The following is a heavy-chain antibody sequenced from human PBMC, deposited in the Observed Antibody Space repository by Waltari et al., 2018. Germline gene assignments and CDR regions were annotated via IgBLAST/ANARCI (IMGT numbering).Heavy chain of an antibody. CDR1: GFTFSRYS. CDR2: ISSSSSYI. CDR3: ARVDPMVRGVPDY. J-gene: IGHJ4*02. Sequence: EVQLVESGGGLVKPGGSVRLSCAASGFTFSRYSMNWVRQAPGKGLEWVSSISSSSSYIYYADSVKGRFTISRDNAKNTLYLQMNSLRAEDTAVYYCARVDPMVRGVPDYWGQGTLVTVSS. D-gene: IGHD3-10*01. V-gene: IGHV3-21*01.